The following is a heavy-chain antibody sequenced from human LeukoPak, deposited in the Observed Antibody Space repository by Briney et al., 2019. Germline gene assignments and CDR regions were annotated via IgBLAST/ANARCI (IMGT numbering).Heavy chain of an antibody. CDR3: ARDRDYGDYYYYGMDV. CDR1: GFTFRNYG. CDR2: IWYDGSNK. V-gene: IGHV3-33*01. J-gene: IGHJ6*02. D-gene: IGHD4-17*01. Sequence: GGSLRLSCAASGFTFRNYGMHWVRQAPGKGLEWVALIWYDGSNKYYADSVKGRFTISRDNSKNMLYQQMNSLRAEDTAVYYCARDRDYGDYYYYGMDVWGQGTTVTVSS.